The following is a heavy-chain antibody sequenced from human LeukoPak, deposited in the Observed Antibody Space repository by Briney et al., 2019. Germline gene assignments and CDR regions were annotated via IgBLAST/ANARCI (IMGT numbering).Heavy chain of an antibody. CDR2: ISYDGSNK. CDR3: AKASSGYSYGHRDWFDP. Sequence: PGGSLRLSCAASGFTFSSYGMHWVRQAPGKGLEWVAVISYDGSNKYYADSVKGRFTISRDNSKNTLYLQMNSLRAEDTAVYYCAKASSGYSYGHRDWFDPWGQGTLVTVSS. V-gene: IGHV3-30*18. CDR1: GFTFSSYG. J-gene: IGHJ5*02. D-gene: IGHD5-18*01.